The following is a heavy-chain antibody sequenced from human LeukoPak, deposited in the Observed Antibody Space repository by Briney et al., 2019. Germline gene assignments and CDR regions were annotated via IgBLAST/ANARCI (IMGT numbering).Heavy chain of an antibody. V-gene: IGHV4-34*01. CDR1: GGSFSGYY. D-gene: IGHD3-10*01. CDR2: INHSGST. Sequence: SGTLSLTCAVYGGSFSGYYWSWIRQPPGKGLEWIGEINHSGSTNYNPSLKSRDTISVDTSKNQFSLKLSSVTAADTAVYYCARGIRYATMVRGVNDYWGQGTLVTVSS. J-gene: IGHJ4*02. CDR3: ARGIRYATMVRGVNDY.